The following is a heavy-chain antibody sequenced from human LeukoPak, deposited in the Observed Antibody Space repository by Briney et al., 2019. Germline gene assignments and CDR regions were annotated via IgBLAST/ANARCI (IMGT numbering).Heavy chain of an antibody. J-gene: IGHJ5*01. CDR2: IYYTGST. CDR3: ASQSASSGWFGY. D-gene: IGHD6-19*01. Sequence: SETLSLTCTVSGGSISSYYWSWIRQPPGKGLEWIGYIYYTGSTNYNPSLKSRVTISIDTSKNQFSLKLRSVTAADTAVYYCASQSASSGWFGYWGQGTLVTVPS. CDR1: GGSISSYY. V-gene: IGHV4-59*08.